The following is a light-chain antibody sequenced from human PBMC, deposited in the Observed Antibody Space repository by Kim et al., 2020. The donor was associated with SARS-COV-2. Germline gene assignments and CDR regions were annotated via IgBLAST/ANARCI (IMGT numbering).Light chain of an antibody. CDR2: AAY. V-gene: IGKV1-27*01. CDR3: QKYNSAPPWT. CDR1: EGIRNY. J-gene: IGKJ1*01. Sequence: SVGDRVTITCRASEGIRNYLAWYQQKPGKVPKLLIYAAYTLQSGVPSRFSGSGSGTDFTLTISSLQPEDVATYYCQKYNSAPPWTFGQGTKVDIK.